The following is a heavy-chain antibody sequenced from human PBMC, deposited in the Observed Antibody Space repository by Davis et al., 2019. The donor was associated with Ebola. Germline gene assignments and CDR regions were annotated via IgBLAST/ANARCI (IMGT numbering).Heavy chain of an antibody. CDR2: ISSSGSTI. V-gene: IGHV3-11*04. D-gene: IGHD7-27*01. J-gene: IGHJ4*02. Sequence: GESLKISCAASGFTFSDYYMSWIRQAPGKGLEWVSYISSSGSTIYYADSVKGRFTISRDNAKNSLYLQMNSLRDEDTAVYYCASFQLGFGNFDYWGQGTLVTVSS. CDR1: GFTFSDYY. CDR3: ASFQLGFGNFDY.